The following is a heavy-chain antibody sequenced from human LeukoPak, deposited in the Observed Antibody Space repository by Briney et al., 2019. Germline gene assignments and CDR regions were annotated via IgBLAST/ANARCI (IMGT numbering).Heavy chain of an antibody. CDR3: ARQGYSYGYIGLGWFDP. CDR1: GYTFTGYY. V-gene: IGHV1-2*04. D-gene: IGHD5-18*01. J-gene: IGHJ5*02. Sequence: EASVNVSCKASGYTFTGYYMHWVRQAPGQGLEWMGWINPSSGGTNYAQKFQGWVTMTRDTSISTAYMELSRLRSDDTAVYYCARQGYSYGYIGLGWFDPWGQGTLVTVSS. CDR2: INPSSGGT.